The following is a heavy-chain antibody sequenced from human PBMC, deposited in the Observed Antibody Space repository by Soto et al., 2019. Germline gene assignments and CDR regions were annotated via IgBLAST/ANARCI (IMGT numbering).Heavy chain of an antibody. CDR2: IYYSGST. CDR1: GGSISSGDYY. V-gene: IGHV4-30-4*01. D-gene: IGHD4-17*01. CDR3: ARATVTPGGNYFDY. J-gene: IGHJ4*02. Sequence: SETLSLTCTVSGGSISSGDYYWSWIRQPPGKGLEWIGYIYYSGSTYYNPSLKSRVTISVDTSKNQFSLKLSSVTAADTAVYYCARATVTPGGNYFDYWGQGTLVTVSS.